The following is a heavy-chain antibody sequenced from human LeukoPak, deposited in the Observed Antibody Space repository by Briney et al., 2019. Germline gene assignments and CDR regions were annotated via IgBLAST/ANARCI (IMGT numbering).Heavy chain of an antibody. J-gene: IGHJ4*02. V-gene: IGHV3-7*01. Sequence: GGSLRLSCAPSGFTFSSYWMTWVRQAPGKGLEWVANIKEDGSEKYYVDSMKGRFTISRDNAKNSLYLQMNSLRAEDTALYYCARGGPTGALDDWGQGTLLTVSS. D-gene: IGHD7-27*01. CDR2: IKEDGSEK. CDR3: ARGGPTGALDD. CDR1: GFTFSSYW.